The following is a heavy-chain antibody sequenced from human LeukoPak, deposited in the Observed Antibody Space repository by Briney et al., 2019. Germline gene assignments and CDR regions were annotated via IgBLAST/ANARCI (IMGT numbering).Heavy chain of an antibody. CDR2: IGGSGGGT. J-gene: IGHJ4*02. V-gene: IGHV3-23*01. D-gene: IGHD4-23*01. CDR1: GFNLSSYA. Sequence: PGGSLRLSCAASGFNLSSYAMSWVRQAPGKGLEWVSAIGGSGGGTYYADSVEGRFTISRDNSKNTLYLQMHSLRAEDTAVYYCAKDHGQVTPFGDFDHWGQGTLVTVSS. CDR3: AKDHGQVTPFGDFDH.